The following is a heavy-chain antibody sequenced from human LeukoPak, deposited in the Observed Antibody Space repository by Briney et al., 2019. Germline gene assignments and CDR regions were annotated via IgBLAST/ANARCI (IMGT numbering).Heavy chain of an antibody. CDR3: ARGGGYCSGGSCYLLYYFDY. V-gene: IGHV4-4*02. CDR1: GGSVTSSNW. D-gene: IGHD2-15*01. Sequence: SETLSLTCAVSGGSVTSSNWWSWVRQPPGKGLEWIGEIYHSGSTNYNPSLKSRVTISVDKSKNQFSLKLSSVTAADTAVYYCARGGGYCSGGSCYLLYYFDYWGQGTLVTVSS. J-gene: IGHJ4*02. CDR2: IYHSGST.